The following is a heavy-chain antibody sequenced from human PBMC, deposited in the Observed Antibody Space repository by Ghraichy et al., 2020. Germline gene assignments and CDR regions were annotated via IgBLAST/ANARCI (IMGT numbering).Heavy chain of an antibody. J-gene: IGHJ6*02. CDR3: AKGGEGYSNYYGMDV. D-gene: IGHD4-11*01. CDR2: ISGSGGST. V-gene: IGHV3-23*01. Sequence: GESLNISCAASGFTFSSYAMSWVRQAPGKGLEWVSAISGSGGSTYYADSVKGRFTISRDNSKNTLYLQMNSLRAEDTAVYYCAKGGEGYSNYYGMDVWGQGTTVTVSS. CDR1: GFTFSSYA.